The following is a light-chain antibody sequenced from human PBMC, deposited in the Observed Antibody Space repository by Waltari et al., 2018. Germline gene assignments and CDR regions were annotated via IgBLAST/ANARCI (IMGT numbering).Light chain of an antibody. Sequence: QSVLTQPPSVSGAPGQRVTIPCTGCGSNIRAGYDVYWYQRVPRAAPKLLIYGSSSRPLGVPDRFFGSTSGTSASLAITGLQAEDEAVYYCQSYDTTLSVVFGGGTKLTVL. CDR2: GSS. V-gene: IGLV1-40*01. CDR1: GSNIRAGYD. CDR3: QSYDTTLSVV. J-gene: IGLJ3*02.